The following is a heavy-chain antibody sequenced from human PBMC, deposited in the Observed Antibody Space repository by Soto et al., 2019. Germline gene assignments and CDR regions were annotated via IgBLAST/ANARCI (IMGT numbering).Heavy chain of an antibody. CDR3: LTAAGTYYYYYGMDV. CDR1: GGSISSSSYY. V-gene: IGHV4-39*01. CDR2: IYYSGST. J-gene: IGHJ6*04. D-gene: IGHD6-13*01. Sequence: PSETLSLTCTVSGGSISSSSYYWGWIRXPPGKGLEWIGSIYYSGSTYYNPSLKSRVTISVDTSKNQFSLKLSSVTAADTAVYYCLTAAGTYYYYYGMDVGGKGTTVTVST.